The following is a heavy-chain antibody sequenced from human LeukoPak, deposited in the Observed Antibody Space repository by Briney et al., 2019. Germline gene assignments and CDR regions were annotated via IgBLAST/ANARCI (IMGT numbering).Heavy chain of an antibody. CDR1: TGSISSYY. J-gene: IGHJ4*02. V-gene: IGHV4-4*07. D-gene: IGHD5-24*01. CDR3: ARVIGYNIDY. CDR2: IYTSGST. Sequence: PSETLSLTCTVSTGSISSYYCSWIRQPAGKGLEWIGRIYTSGSTNYNPSLKSRVTMSIDASKNQLSLKLNSVTAADTAVYYCARVIGYNIDYWGQGTLVTVSS.